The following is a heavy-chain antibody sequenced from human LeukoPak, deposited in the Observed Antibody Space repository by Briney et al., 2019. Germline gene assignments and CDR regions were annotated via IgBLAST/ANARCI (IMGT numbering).Heavy chain of an antibody. CDR1: GFTFNDYY. J-gene: IGHJ5*02. CDR2: INIGSTNT. CDR3: ATDGAGFDT. V-gene: IGHV3-11*05. Sequence: GGSLRLSCAASGFTFNDYYMSWIRQAPGKGLEWLSYINIGSTNTHYADSVKGRFTISRDNAKKSLYLEMNNLRAEDTAVYYCATDGAGFDTWGQGVLVTVSS.